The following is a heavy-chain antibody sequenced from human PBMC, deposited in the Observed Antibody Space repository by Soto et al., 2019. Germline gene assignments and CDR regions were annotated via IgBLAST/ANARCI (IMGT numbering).Heavy chain of an antibody. CDR1: GYTFTGYY. CDR3: ARDPSNYDFWSGSDFYGMDV. V-gene: IGHV1-2*04. CDR2: INPNSGGT. D-gene: IGHD3-3*01. J-gene: IGHJ6*02. Sequence: ASVKVSCKASGYTFTGYYMHWVLQAPGQGLEWMGWINPNSGGTNYAQKFQGWVTMTRDTSISTAYMELSRLRSDDTAEYYCARDPSNYDFWSGSDFYGMDVWGQGTTVTVSS.